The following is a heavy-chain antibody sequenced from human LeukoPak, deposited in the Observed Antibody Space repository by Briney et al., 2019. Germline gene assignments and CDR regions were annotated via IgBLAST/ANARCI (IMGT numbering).Heavy chain of an antibody. D-gene: IGHD3-10*01. J-gene: IGHJ4*02. Sequence: SWVRQAPGKGLEWVSIIFGNGDTTYYADSVKGRFTVSRDNSKDTLYLQMNDLRPDDTAIYYCAKRNTMVRGGPCFDYWGQGLLVTVSS. V-gene: IGHV3-23*01. CDR3: AKRNTMVRGGPCFDY. CDR2: IFGNGDTT.